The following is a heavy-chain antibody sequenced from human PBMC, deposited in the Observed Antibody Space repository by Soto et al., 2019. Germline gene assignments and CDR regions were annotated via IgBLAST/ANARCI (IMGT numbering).Heavy chain of an antibody. CDR1: GFTFDDYA. J-gene: IGHJ6*02. CDR3: AKDLGQNCSSTSCYTWGGLYYYYYGMDV. D-gene: IGHD2-2*02. V-gene: IGHV3-43D*04. CDR2: ISWDGGST. Sequence: PGGSLRLACAASGFTFDDYAMHWVRQAPGKGLEWVSLISWDGGSTYYADSVKGRFTISRDNSKNSLYLQMNSLRAEDTALYYCAKDLGQNCSSTSCYTWGGLYYYYYGMDVWGQGTTVT.